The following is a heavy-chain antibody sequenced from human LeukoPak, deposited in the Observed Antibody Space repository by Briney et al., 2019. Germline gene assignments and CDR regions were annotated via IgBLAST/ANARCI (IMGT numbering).Heavy chain of an antibody. CDR2: ISSSSSYI. CDR3: ARALRFHDAFDI. CDR1: GFTFSSYE. J-gene: IGHJ3*02. Sequence: GGSLRLSCAASGFTFSSYEMNWVRQAPGKGLEWVSSISSSSSYIYYADSVKGRFTISRDNAKNSLYLQMNSLRAEDTAVYYCARALRFHDAFDIWGQGTMVTVSS. V-gene: IGHV3-21*01. D-gene: IGHD2-15*01.